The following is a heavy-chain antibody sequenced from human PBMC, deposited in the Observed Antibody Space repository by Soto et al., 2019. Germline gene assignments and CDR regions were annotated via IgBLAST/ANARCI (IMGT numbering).Heavy chain of an antibody. D-gene: IGHD1-7*01. CDR2: IIPILGIA. Sequence: QVQLVQSGAEVKKPGSSVKVSCKASGGTFSSYTISWVRQAPGQGLEWMGSIIPILGIANYAQKFQGRVTITADKSTSTAYMELSSLRSEDTAVYYCARDQDRYNWNYFWGQGTLVTVSS. CDR3: ARDQDRYNWNYF. CDR1: GGTFSSYT. V-gene: IGHV1-69*08. J-gene: IGHJ4*02.